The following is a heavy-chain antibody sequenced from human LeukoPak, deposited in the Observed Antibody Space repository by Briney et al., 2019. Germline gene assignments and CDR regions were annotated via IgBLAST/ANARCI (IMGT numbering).Heavy chain of an antibody. CDR2: INSDGSST. V-gene: IGHV3-74*01. CDR1: GFTLSSYW. J-gene: IGHJ5*02. D-gene: IGHD1-14*01. CDR3: ASSEGGNRNYDQ. Sequence: SGGSLRLSCAASGFTLSSYWMHWVRQAPGKGLVWVSRINSDGSSTSYADSVKGRFTISRDNAKNTLYLQMNSLRAEDTAVYYCASSEGGNRNYDQWGQGTLVTVSS.